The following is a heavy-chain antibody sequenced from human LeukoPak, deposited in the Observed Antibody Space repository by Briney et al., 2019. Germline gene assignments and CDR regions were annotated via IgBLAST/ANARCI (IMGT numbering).Heavy chain of an antibody. CDR3: ARGPYSYDSSGAFDI. V-gene: IGHV4-61*02. J-gene: IGHJ3*02. CDR2: IYTSGST. CDR1: GGSISSGSYY. D-gene: IGHD3-22*01. Sequence: PSETLSLTCTVSGGSISSGSYYWSWIRQPAGKGLERIGRIYTSGSTNYNPFLKSRVTISVDTSKNQFSLKLSSVTAADTAVYFCARGPYSYDSSGAFDIWGQGTMVTVSS.